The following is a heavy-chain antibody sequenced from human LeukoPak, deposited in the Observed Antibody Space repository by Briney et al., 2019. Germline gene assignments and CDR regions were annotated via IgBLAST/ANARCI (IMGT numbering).Heavy chain of an antibody. Sequence: GGSLRLSCAASGFTFSSHWMHWVRQAPGKGLVWVSRLNTDGSSTVYADSVKGRFTISRDNAKNTLYLQMNSLRAEDTAVYYCAKEACSGSRVSDYFDYWGQGTLVTVSS. J-gene: IGHJ4*02. CDR2: LNTDGSST. V-gene: IGHV3-74*01. CDR3: AKEACSGSRVSDYFDY. CDR1: GFTFSSHW. D-gene: IGHD1-26*01.